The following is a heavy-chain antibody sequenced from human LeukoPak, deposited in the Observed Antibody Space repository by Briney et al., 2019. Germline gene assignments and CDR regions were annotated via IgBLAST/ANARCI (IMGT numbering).Heavy chain of an antibody. CDR2: ISYDGSNK. Sequence: GGSLILSCAASGFTFSSYAMHWVRQAPGKGLEWVAVISYDGSNKYYADSVKGRFTISRDNSKNTLYLQMNSLRAEDTAVYYCARDFQDGSGSYYNGVNYWGQGTLVTVSS. CDR1: GFTFSSYA. CDR3: ARDFQDGSGSYYNGVNY. D-gene: IGHD3-10*01. J-gene: IGHJ4*02. V-gene: IGHV3-30-3*01.